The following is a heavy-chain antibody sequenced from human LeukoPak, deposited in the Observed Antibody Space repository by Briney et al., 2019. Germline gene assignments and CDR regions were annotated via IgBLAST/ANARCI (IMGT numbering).Heavy chain of an antibody. J-gene: IGHJ4*02. V-gene: IGHV3-15*01. D-gene: IGHD2-2*01. CDR2: IKSKTDGGTT. CDR1: GFTFSNAW. CDR3: TIRTIIGSFDY. Sequence: PGGSLRLSCAASGFTFSNAWMSWVRQAPGKGLEWVGRIKSKTDGGTTDYAAPVKGRFTISRDDSKNTLYLQMNSLITDDTAVYYCTIRTIIGSFDYWGQGTLVTVSS.